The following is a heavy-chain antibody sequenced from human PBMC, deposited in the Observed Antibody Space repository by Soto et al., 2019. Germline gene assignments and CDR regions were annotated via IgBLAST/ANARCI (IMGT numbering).Heavy chain of an antibody. J-gene: IGHJ6*02. V-gene: IGHV1-69*13. D-gene: IGHD4-4*01. CDR3: ARTSSHVYSNYGRYYYGMDV. CDR2: IIPIFGTA. Sequence: SVKVSCKASGGTFSSYAISWVRQAPGQGLEWMGGIIPIFGTANSAQKFQGRVTITADESTSTAYMELSSLRSEDTAVYYCARTSSHVYSNYGRYYYGMDVWGQGTTVTVSS. CDR1: GGTFSSYA.